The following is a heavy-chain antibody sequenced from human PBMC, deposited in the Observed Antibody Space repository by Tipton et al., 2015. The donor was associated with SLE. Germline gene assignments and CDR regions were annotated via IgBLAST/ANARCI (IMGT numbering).Heavy chain of an antibody. J-gene: IGHJ4*02. CDR1: GGSFSGYY. CDR2: INHSGST. D-gene: IGHD6-25*01. V-gene: IGHV4-34*01. Sequence: LRLSCAVYGGSFSGYYWSWIRQPPGKGLEWIGEINHSGSTNYNPSLKSRVTISVDTSKNQFSLKLSSVTAADTAVYYCARLGQSGLSPGPFDYWGQGTLVTVSS. CDR3: ARLGQSGLSPGPFDY.